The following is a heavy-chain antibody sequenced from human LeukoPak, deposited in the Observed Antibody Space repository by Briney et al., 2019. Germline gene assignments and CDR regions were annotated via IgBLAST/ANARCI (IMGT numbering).Heavy chain of an antibody. Sequence: ASVKVSCKASGYTFTGYYMHWVRQAPGQGLEWMGIINPSGGSTSYAQKFQGRVTMTRDMSTSTVYMELSSLRSEDTAVYYCARQDNYDILTGYQIPFDYWGQGTLVTVSS. CDR3: ARQDNYDILTGYQIPFDY. D-gene: IGHD3-9*01. CDR1: GYTFTGYY. V-gene: IGHV1-46*01. CDR2: INPSGGST. J-gene: IGHJ4*02.